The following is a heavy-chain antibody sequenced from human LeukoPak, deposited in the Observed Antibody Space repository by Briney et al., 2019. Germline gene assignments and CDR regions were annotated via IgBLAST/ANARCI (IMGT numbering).Heavy chain of an antibody. CDR2: IYYSGST. Sequence: SETLSLTCTVSGVSISSYYWSWLRQPPGKGLEWIGYIYYSGSTNYNPSLKSRVTISVDTSKNQFSLKLSSVTAADTAVYYCALTIAAAGTFDYWGQGTLVTVSS. CDR3: ALTIAAAGTFDY. CDR1: GVSISSYY. D-gene: IGHD6-13*01. V-gene: IGHV4-59*08. J-gene: IGHJ4*02.